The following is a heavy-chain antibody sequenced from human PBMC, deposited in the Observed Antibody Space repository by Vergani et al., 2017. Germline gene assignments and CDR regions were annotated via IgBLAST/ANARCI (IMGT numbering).Heavy chain of an antibody. CDR3: AREYCGTGNCYGWYYLEV. V-gene: IGHV3-23*04. J-gene: IGHJ6*03. Sequence: EVQLVESGGGLVQPGGSLRVSCAASGFTLSSYWMSWVRQAPGKGLEWVSIISDNGGTTYYADSVKGRFTISRDNSKDTLYLQMNSLRAEDTAVYYCAREYCGTGNCYGWYYLEVWGEGTTVTFSS. CDR2: ISDNGGTT. D-gene: IGHD2-21*01. CDR1: GFTLSSYW.